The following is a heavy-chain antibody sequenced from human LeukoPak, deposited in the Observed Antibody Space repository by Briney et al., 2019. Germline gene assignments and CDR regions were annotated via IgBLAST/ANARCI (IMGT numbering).Heavy chain of an antibody. J-gene: IGHJ4*02. CDR3: ARAYDSSGYYFYY. CDR2: IYPGDSDT. CDR1: GYSFTSYW. V-gene: IGHV5-51*01. D-gene: IGHD3-22*01. Sequence: GESLKISCKGSGYSFTSYWIGWVRQMPGKGLEWMGIIYPGDSDTRYTPSFQGQVTISADKSISTAYLQWSSLKASDTAMYYCARAYDSSGYYFYYWGQGTLVTVSS.